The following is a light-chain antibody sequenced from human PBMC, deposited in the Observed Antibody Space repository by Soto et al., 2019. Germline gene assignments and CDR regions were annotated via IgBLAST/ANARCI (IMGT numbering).Light chain of an antibody. V-gene: IGLV3-21*04. CDR1: NIGSKR. CDR2: YDS. Sequence: SYELTQPPSVSVAPGKTARITCGGNNIGSKRVHWYQQKPGQAPVLVIYYDSDRPSGIPERCSGSNSGNTATLTISRVEAGDEADYYCQVWDSSSDHYVFGTGTKLTVL. J-gene: IGLJ1*01. CDR3: QVWDSSSDHYV.